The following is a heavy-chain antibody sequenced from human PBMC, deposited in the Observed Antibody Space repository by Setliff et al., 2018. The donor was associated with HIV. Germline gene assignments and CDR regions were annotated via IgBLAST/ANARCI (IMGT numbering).Heavy chain of an antibody. Sequence: ASVKVSCKASGYTSTTSAISWVRQAPGQELQWMGWSHTYNGNVNYARKFRGRVTMTTDASTNTAFMELSNLRSDDTAIYYCAREFSWSAFYFDSWGQGTQVTVS. CDR1: GYTSTTSA. D-gene: IGHD2-8*02. CDR2: SHTYNGNV. CDR3: AREFSWSAFYFDS. V-gene: IGHV1-18*01. J-gene: IGHJ4*02.